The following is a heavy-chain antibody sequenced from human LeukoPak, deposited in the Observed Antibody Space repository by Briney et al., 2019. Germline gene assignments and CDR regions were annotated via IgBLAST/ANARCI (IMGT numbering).Heavy chain of an antibody. D-gene: IGHD4-17*01. V-gene: IGHV4-38-2*02. CDR2: IYCTGST. CDR3: ARQGPSDYYGNWFDP. Sequence: SETLSLTCTVSGYSISSGYYWGWIRQPPGKGLEWIGTIYCTGSTYYNPSLKSRVTVSVDTSKNQFSLKLSSVTAADTAVYYCARQGPSDYYGNWFDPWGQGTLVTVSS. J-gene: IGHJ5*02. CDR1: GYSISSGYY.